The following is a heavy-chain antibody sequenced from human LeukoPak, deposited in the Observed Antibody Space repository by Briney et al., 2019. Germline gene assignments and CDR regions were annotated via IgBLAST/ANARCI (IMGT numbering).Heavy chain of an antibody. CDR3: ARAEGYCSGGTCYTYDAFDI. Sequence: ASVKVSCKASGYTFTNYDIKWVRQATGQGLEWMGWMNPTSGNTGYAQKFQGRVTMTRNTSMSTAYMDLSSLGSEDTAVYYCARAEGYCSGGTCYTYDAFDIWGQGTVVTVSS. V-gene: IGHV1-8*01. CDR1: GYTFTNYD. CDR2: MNPTSGNT. D-gene: IGHD2-15*01. J-gene: IGHJ3*02.